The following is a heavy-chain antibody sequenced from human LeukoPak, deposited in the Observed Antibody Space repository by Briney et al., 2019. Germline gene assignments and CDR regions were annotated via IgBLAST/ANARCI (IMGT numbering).Heavy chain of an antibody. CDR2: ISYDGSSK. V-gene: IGHV3-30-3*01. D-gene: IGHD6-13*01. CDR3: AREDGYSSSWYSDY. CDR1: VFTFSTYA. Sequence: GTSLRLSCAASVFTFSTYAMHWVRQAPGKGLEWVAVISYDGSSKYYADSLKGRFTISRDNSKTTLYLQMNSLRAEDTAVYYCAREDGYSSSWYSDYWGQGTLVTVSS. J-gene: IGHJ4*02.